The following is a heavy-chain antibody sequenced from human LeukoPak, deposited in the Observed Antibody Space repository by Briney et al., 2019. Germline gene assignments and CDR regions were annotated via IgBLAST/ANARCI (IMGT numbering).Heavy chain of an antibody. D-gene: IGHD3-16*01. J-gene: IGHJ4*02. CDR2: ISWNSGSI. Sequence: GGSLRLSCAASGFTFDDYAMHWVRQAPGKGLEWVSGISWNSGSIGYADSVKGRFTISRGNAKNSLYLQMNSLRAEDTALYYCAKGFYDYSTHFDYWGQGTLVTVSS. V-gene: IGHV3-9*01. CDR1: GFTFDDYA. CDR3: AKGFYDYSTHFDY.